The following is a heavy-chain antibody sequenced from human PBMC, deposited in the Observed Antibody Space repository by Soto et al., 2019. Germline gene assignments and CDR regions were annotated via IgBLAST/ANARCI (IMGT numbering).Heavy chain of an antibody. D-gene: IGHD4-17*01. CDR1: GLTFSSYA. J-gene: IGHJ5*02. Sequence: GAASGLTFSSYAMSWVRQAPGKGLEWVSSISGSGGSTYYADSVKGRFTISRDNSKNTLYLQMNSLRAEDTAVYYCAKRMTTVTTADPWVQGTLVSVSS. V-gene: IGHV3-23*01. CDR2: ISGSGGST. CDR3: AKRMTTVTTADP.